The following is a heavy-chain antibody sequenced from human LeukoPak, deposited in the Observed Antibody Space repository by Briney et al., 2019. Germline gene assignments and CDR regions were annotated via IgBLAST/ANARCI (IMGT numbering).Heavy chain of an antibody. Sequence: ASVKVSCKASGGTFSSYAISWVRQAPGQGLEWMGWMNPNSGNTGYAQKFQGRVTMTRNTSISTAYMELSSLRSEDTAVYYCARGLLAAPDYWGQGTLVTVSS. CDR3: ARGLLAAPDY. J-gene: IGHJ4*02. CDR2: MNPNSGNT. CDR1: GGTFSSYA. D-gene: IGHD6-13*01. V-gene: IGHV1-8*02.